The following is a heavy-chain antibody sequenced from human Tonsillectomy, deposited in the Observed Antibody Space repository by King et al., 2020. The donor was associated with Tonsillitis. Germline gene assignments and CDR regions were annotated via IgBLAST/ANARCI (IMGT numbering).Heavy chain of an antibody. Sequence: LVKSGAEVKKPGASVKVSCKAAGYTFTSYYMHWVRQDIGQGFEWMGIMKMSGGSTSYAQKFQGRVTMTRDTSTSTVYMELSSLRSEDTAVYYCARGIHSNYRLDYWGQGTLVTVSS. CDR1: GYTFTSYY. V-gene: IGHV1-46*03. CDR3: ARGIHSNYRLDY. J-gene: IGHJ4*02. D-gene: IGHD4-11*01. CDR2: MKMSGGST.